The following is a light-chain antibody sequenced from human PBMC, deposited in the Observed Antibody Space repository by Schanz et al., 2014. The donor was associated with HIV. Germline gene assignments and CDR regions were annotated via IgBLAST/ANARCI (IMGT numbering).Light chain of an antibody. V-gene: IGKV3-15*01. CDR2: AAS. Sequence: EIVMAQFPDTLSVSPGERATLSCRASQSVTKNLAWYQQKPGQAPRLLIYAASTRATDIPARFSGSGSGTEFTLTISRLEPEDFAVYYCQQRSNWLTFGGGTKVEIK. CDR1: QSVTKN. J-gene: IGKJ4*01. CDR3: QQRSNWLT.